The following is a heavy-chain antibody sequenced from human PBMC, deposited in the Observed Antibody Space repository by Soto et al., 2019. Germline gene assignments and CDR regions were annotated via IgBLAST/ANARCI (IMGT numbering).Heavy chain of an antibody. CDR3: ARDPAP. V-gene: IGHV4-31*03. Sequence: QVQLQESGPGLVKASQTLSLTCTVSGGSISSGGYYWSWIRQHPGKGLEWIGYIYNSGSTYYNPSLKSRVTISAVTSKNPFALKLSSGTAARTAVYYCARDPAPWGQGTLVTVSS. J-gene: IGHJ5*02. CDR2: IYNSGST. CDR1: GGSISSGGYY.